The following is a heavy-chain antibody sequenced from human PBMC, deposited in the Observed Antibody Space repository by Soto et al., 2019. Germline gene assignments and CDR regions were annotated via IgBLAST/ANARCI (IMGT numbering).Heavy chain of an antibody. J-gene: IGHJ4*02. V-gene: IGHV1-18*01. CDR3: ARGDGDTLDY. D-gene: IGHD2-21*02. Sequence: QVQLVQSGAEVKKPGASVTVSCKASGYTFRNYGITWVRQAPGQGLEWMAWITIYYGDTKTAQKYQGRVTVTADTSTSTAYMELRSLRSDDTAVYYCARGDGDTLDYWGQRTLVSVSS. CDR1: GYTFRNYG. CDR2: ITIYYGDT.